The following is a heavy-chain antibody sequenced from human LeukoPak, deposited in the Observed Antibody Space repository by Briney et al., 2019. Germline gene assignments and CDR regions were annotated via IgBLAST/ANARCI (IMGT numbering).Heavy chain of an antibody. CDR1: GFTFTSSA. Sequence: SVKVSCKASGFTFTSSAVQWVRQARGQRLEWIGWIVVGSGNTNYAQKFQERVTITRDMSTSTAYMELSSLRSEDTAVYYCARGIPTLNYGGNPYFDYWGQGTLVTVSS. CDR2: IVVGSGNT. D-gene: IGHD4-23*01. V-gene: IGHV1-58*01. J-gene: IGHJ4*02. CDR3: ARGIPTLNYGGNPYFDY.